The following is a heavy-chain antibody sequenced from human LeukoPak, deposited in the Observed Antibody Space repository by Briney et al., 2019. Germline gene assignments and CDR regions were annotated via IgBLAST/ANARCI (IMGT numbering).Heavy chain of an antibody. J-gene: IGHJ4*02. V-gene: IGHV4-30-2*01. CDR2: IYHSGST. Sequence: PSETLSLTCTVSGGSISSYSWSWIRQPPGKGLEWIGYIYHSGSTYYNPSLKSRVTISVDRSKNQFSLKLSSVTAADTAVYYCARGGYYDSSGSSYFDYWGQGTLVTVSS. CDR1: GGSISSYS. D-gene: IGHD3-22*01. CDR3: ARGGYYDSSGSSYFDY.